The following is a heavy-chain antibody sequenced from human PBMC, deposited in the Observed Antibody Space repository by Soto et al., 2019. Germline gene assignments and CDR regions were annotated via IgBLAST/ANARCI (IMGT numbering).Heavy chain of an antibody. CDR1: GGSISSGDYY. Sequence: QVQLQESGPGLVKPSQTLSLTCTVSGGSISSGDYYWSWIRQPPGKGLEWIGYIYYSGSTYYNPSLKSRGTIALDTVTKQCSLKLSSVTAADAAVYYCARSSPGIAAAGTDYYYGMDVWGQGTTVTVSS. CDR2: IYYSGST. J-gene: IGHJ6*02. D-gene: IGHD6-13*01. CDR3: ARSSPGIAAAGTDYYYGMDV. V-gene: IGHV4-30-4*01.